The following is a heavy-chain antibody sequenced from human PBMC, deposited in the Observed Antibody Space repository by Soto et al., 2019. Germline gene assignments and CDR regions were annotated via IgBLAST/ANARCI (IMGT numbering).Heavy chain of an antibody. CDR3: AIEWLLGYGMDV. Sequence: EVQLLESGGGLVQPGGSLRLSCAASGFTFSSYAMSWVRQAPGKGLEWVSAISGSGGSTYYADSVKGRFTISRDNSKNTLYMQMNSLGAADTDVYYCAIEWLLGYGMDVWGQGTTVTVSS. V-gene: IGHV3-23*01. D-gene: IGHD3-3*01. CDR1: GFTFSSYA. J-gene: IGHJ6*02. CDR2: ISGSGGST.